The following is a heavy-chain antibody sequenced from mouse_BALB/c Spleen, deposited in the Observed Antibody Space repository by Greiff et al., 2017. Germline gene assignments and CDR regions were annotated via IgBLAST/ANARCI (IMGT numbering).Heavy chain of an antibody. CDR2: ISSGGST. J-gene: IGHJ3*01. CDR3: AREGLWRFAY. V-gene: IGHV5-6-5*01. D-gene: IGHD3-3*01. Sequence: DVHLVESGGGLVKPGGSLKLSCAASGFTFSSYAMSWVRQTPEKRLEWVASISSGGSTYYPDSVKGRFTISRDNARNILYLQMSSLRSEDTAMYYCAREGLWRFAYWGQGTLVTVSA. CDR1: GFTFSSYA.